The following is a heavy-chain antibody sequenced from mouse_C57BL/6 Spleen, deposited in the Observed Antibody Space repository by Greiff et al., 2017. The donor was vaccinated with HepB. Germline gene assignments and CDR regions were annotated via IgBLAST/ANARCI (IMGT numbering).Heavy chain of an antibody. CDR1: GYTFTSYW. D-gene: IGHD2-3*01. Sequence: VQLQQSGAELVRPGSSVKLSCKASGYTFTSYWMHWVKQRPIQGLEWIGNIDPSDSETHYNQKFKDKATLTVDKSSSTAYMQLSSLTSEDSAVYYCARFDGYYVDYWGQGTTLTVSS. V-gene: IGHV1-52*01. CDR3: ARFDGYYVDY. J-gene: IGHJ2*01. CDR2: IDPSDSET.